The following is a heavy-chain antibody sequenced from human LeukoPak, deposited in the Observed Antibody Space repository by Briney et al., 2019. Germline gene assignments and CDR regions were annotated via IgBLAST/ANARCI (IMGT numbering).Heavy chain of an antibody. CDR3: ARGNSGSYSQDWFDP. D-gene: IGHD1-26*01. CDR2: ISWNSGTI. V-gene: IGHV3-9*03. J-gene: IGHJ5*02. CDR1: GFTLDDYG. Sequence: PGGSLRLSCAASGFTLDDYGMSWVRQAPGKGLEWVSGISWNSGTIGYADSVKGRFTISRDNAKNSLYLQMNSLRDDDMALYYCARGNSGSYSQDWFDPWGQGTLVTVSS.